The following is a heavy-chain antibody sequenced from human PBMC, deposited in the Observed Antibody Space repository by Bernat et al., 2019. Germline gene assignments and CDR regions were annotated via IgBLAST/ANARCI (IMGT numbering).Heavy chain of an antibody. J-gene: IGHJ4*02. D-gene: IGHD6-19*01. CDR2: IYTSGST. V-gene: IGHV4-4*07. CDR3: ARTGYSSGWYYFDY. CDR1: GGSISSSYY. Sequence: QVQLQESGPGLVKPSGTLSLTCAVSGGSISSSYYWSWIRQPAGKGLEWIGRIYTSGSTNYNPSLKSRVTMSVDTSKNQFSLKLSSVTAADTAVYYCARTGYSSGWYYFDYWGQGTLVTVSS.